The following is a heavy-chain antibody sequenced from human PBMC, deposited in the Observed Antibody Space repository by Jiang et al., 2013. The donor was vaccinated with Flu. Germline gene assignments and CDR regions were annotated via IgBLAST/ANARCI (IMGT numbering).Heavy chain of an antibody. CDR1: GGTFSSYA. V-gene: IGHV1-69*01. J-gene: IGHJ6*03. CDR3: AGFETRLPNYYYYYYMDV. CDR2: IIPIFGTA. Sequence: GAEVKKPGSSVKVSCKASGGTFSSYAISWVRQAPGQGLEWMGGIIPIFGTANYAQKFQGRVTITAGESTSTAYMELSSLRSEDTAVYYCAGFETRLPNYYYYYYMDVWGKGTTVTV. D-gene: IGHD3-10*01.